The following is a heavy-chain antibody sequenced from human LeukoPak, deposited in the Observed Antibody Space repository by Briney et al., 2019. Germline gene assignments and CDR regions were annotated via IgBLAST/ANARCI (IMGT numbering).Heavy chain of an antibody. Sequence: SGTLSLTCAVSGGSISSGNWWTWVRLPPGKGLEWIGEIYHSGSTNYNPSLKSRVTISVDKSKNQFSLKLTSVTAADTGVYYCARERSGGYTYVFWGQGILVTVSS. CDR2: IYHSGST. J-gene: IGHJ4*02. V-gene: IGHV4-4*02. D-gene: IGHD5-18*01. CDR3: ARERSGGYTYVF. CDR1: GGSISSGNW.